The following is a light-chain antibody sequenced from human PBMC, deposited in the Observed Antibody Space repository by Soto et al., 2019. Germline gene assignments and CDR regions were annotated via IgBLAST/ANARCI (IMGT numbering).Light chain of an antibody. Sequence: EIVLTQSPGTLSLSPCERATLSFSASQSVSSNLAWYRQKPGQAPRLLIYGASTRATGIPARFSGSGSGTEFTLTISSLQSEDFAVYYCQQRSNWPPSITFGQGTRLEIK. V-gene: IGKV3-15*01. CDR2: GAS. J-gene: IGKJ5*01. CDR3: QQRSNWPPSIT. CDR1: QSVSSN.